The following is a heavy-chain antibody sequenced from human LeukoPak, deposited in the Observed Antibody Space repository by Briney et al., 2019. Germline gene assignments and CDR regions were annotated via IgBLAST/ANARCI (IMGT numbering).Heavy chain of an antibody. J-gene: IGHJ4*02. V-gene: IGHV4-39*07. D-gene: IGHD3-22*01. CDR1: GGSISSSSYY. CDR2: IYYSGST. Sequence: SETLSLTCTVSGGSISSSSYYWGWIRQPPGKGLEWIGSIYYSGSTYYNPSLKSRVTISVDTSKNQFSLKLSSVTAADTAVYYCARDQLSLYYDSSGCFDYWGQGTLVTVSS. CDR3: ARDQLSLYYDSSGCFDY.